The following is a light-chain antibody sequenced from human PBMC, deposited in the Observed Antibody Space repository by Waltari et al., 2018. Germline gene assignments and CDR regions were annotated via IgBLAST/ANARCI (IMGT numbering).Light chain of an antibody. J-gene: IGLJ2*01. V-gene: IGLV2-14*03. CDR1: SSDSGGYNY. CDR3: SSFTSSTTGI. CDR2: DVT. Sequence: QPDSVSGSPGQSITISFSGISSDSGGYNYVSWYQQHPGEAPKLIIYDVTNRSSGVSDRFSGSKSGSSASLTISGLQPEDEADYYCSSFTSSTTGIFGGGTKLTVL.